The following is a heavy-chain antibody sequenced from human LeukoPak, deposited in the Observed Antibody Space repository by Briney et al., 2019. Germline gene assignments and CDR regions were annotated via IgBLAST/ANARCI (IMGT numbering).Heavy chain of an antibody. CDR1: GFTFSNYA. CDR2: IRNDGGNK. D-gene: IGHD3-9*01. V-gene: IGHV3-30*02. CDR3: AKGPNYDILTGWRKTHNAFDI. Sequence: PGGSLRLSCAASGFTFSNYAIHWVRQAPGKGLEWVAFIRNDGGNKYYADSVKGQFTISRDNSKNTLYLQMNSLRAEDTAVYYCAKGPNYDILTGWRKTHNAFDIWGQGTMVTVSS. J-gene: IGHJ3*02.